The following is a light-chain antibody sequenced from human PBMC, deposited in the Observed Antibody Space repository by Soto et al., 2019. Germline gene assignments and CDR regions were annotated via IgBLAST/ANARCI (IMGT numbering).Light chain of an antibody. CDR1: QSVGSN. CDR2: GAS. Sequence: EIVMTQSPATLSVSPGERATLSCRASQSVGSNLAWYQQKPGQAPRLLIYGASTMATGIPARFSGSGSGTEFTLTISSLQSEDFAVYYCQQYSNWPPGTFGQGTKVEIK. J-gene: IGKJ1*01. CDR3: QQYSNWPPGT. V-gene: IGKV3-15*01.